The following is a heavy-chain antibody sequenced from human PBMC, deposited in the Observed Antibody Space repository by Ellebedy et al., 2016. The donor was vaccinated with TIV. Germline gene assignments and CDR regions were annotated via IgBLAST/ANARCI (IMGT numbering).Heavy chain of an antibody. CDR1: GYTFTSYG. CDR2: NSAYNGNT. V-gene: IGHV1-18*01. Sequence: AASVKVSCKASGYTFTSYGISWVRQAPGQGLEWMGWNSAYNGNTNYVQKLQGRATMTTDTSTSTAYMELRSLRSDDTAGYYCARDGDYGRWEPGYWGQGTLVTVSS. D-gene: IGHD4-17*01. J-gene: IGHJ4*02. CDR3: ARDGDYGRWEPGY.